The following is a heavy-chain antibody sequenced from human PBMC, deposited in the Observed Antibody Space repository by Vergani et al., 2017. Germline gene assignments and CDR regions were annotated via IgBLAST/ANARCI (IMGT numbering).Heavy chain of an antibody. Sequence: EVQLVQSGAEVKKPGESLEISCKGSGYSFTSYWIGWVRQMPGKGLEWMGIIYPGHSDTRYSPSFQGQVTISADKSISTACLQWSSLKASDTAMYYCARLFGITMIEGNDAFDIWGQGTMVTVSS. CDR1: GYSFTSYW. CDR3: ARLFGITMIEGNDAFDI. V-gene: IGHV5-51*01. D-gene: IGHD3-22*01. CDR2: IYPGHSDT. J-gene: IGHJ3*02.